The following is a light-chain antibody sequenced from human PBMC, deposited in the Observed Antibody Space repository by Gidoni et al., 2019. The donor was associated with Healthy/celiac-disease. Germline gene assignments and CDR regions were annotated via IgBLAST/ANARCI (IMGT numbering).Light chain of an antibody. V-gene: IGKV3-15*01. Sequence: DIVLTQPPATLSVSPGERATLSCRASQSVSSNLAWYQQKPDQAPRLLIYGASTRATGIPARCSGSGSGAEFTLTISGLQSEDCAVYYCQKNNNWPRTFGQGTKVEIK. CDR2: GAS. CDR1: QSVSSN. J-gene: IGKJ1*01. CDR3: QKNNNWPRT.